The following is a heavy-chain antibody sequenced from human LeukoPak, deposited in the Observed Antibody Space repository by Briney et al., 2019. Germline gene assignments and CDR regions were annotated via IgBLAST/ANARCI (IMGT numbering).Heavy chain of an antibody. D-gene: IGHD3-10*01. Sequence: PGGSLRLSCAASGFTFSDNYMDWVRQAPGRGLGWVGRIGNKANSYTTKYAASVKGRFTISRDDSKNSLYLQMNSLKTEDTAVYYGAKERGYEDYYFDYWGQGTLVTVSS. CDR1: GFTFSDNY. J-gene: IGHJ4*02. V-gene: IGHV3-72*01. CDR2: IGNKANSYTT. CDR3: AKERGYEDYYFDY.